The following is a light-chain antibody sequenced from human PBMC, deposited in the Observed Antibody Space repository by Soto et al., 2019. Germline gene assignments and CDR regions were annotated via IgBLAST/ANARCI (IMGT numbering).Light chain of an antibody. Sequence: DILMTQFPATLSVSPGERDTLSCRAGEVISTNLAWYQQRPGQAPXXLIYGASNRATGIPDRLSGSGSGTEFTLTISRMEPEDFAVYYCQQYGSSGTFGQGTKVDI. V-gene: IGKV3-20*01. CDR1: EVISTN. J-gene: IGKJ1*01. CDR2: GAS. CDR3: QQYGSSGT.